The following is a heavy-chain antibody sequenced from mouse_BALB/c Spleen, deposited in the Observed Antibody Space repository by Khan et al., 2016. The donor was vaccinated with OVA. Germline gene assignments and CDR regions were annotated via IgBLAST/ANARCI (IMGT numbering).Heavy chain of an antibody. Sequence: QVQLQQSGAELARPGASVKMSCKASGYTSTSYTIHWIKLRPGQGLEWIGFINPSNGYTNYNQKFKDKATLTADKSSTTVYMQLSSLTSDDSAVYNCVRDGAYHRNDGWFAYWGQGTLVTVSA. CDR3: VRDGAYHRNDGWFAY. V-gene: IGHV1-4*01. CDR2: INPSNGYT. CDR1: GYTSTSYT. D-gene: IGHD2-14*01. J-gene: IGHJ3*01.